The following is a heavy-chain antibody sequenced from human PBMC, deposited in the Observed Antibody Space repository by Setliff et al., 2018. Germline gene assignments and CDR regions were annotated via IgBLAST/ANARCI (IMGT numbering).Heavy chain of an antibody. Sequence: TLSLTCNVSGVSIANTASYWSWIRQPAGKTLEWIGQVYVGGNTYYNPSFESRVSISVDRSKNQFSLNLSSVTAADTAVYYCARTGTYRYFDYWGQGALVTVSS. CDR1: GVSIANTASY. CDR2: VYVGGNT. CDR3: ARTGTYRYFDY. J-gene: IGHJ4*02. D-gene: IGHD1-26*01. V-gene: IGHV4-61*09.